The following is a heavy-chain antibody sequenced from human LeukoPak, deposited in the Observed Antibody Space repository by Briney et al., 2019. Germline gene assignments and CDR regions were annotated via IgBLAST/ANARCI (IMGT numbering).Heavy chain of an antibody. CDR3: ARARIQLWSYYFDY. D-gene: IGHD5-18*01. CDR2: IYYSGST. Sequence: SETLSLTCTVSGGSISSSSYYWGWIRQPPGKGLEWIGSIYYSGSTNYNPSLKSRVTISVDTSKNQFSLKLSSVTAADTAVYYCARARIQLWSYYFDYWGQGTLVTVSS. CDR1: GGSISSSSYY. V-gene: IGHV4-39*07. J-gene: IGHJ4*02.